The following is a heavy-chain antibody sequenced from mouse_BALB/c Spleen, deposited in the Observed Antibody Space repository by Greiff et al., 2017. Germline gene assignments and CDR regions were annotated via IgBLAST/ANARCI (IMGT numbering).Heavy chain of an antibody. D-gene: IGHD2-2*01. V-gene: IGHV2-2*02. J-gene: IGHJ4*01. Sequence: VKLMESGPGLVQPSQSLSITCTVSGFSLTSYGVHWVRQSPGKGLEWLGVIWSGGSTDYNAAFISRLSISKDNSKSQVFFKMNSLQANDTAIYYCARYGYDGDAMDYWGQGTSVTVSS. CDR3: ARYGYDGDAMDY. CDR1: GFSLTSYG. CDR2: IWSGGST.